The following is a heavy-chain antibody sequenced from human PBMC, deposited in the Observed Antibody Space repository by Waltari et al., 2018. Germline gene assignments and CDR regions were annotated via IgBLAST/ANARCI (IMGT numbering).Heavy chain of an antibody. V-gene: IGHV4-4*02. D-gene: IGHD2-15*01. CDR2: VHRSGRT. J-gene: IGHJ4*02. Sequence: QLQLEQAGPRLVKPSGTLSLTCGVSGDSIMDYYWWSWVRQPPGRGLEWIGQVHRSGRTNYHPSFASRVIMSIDTSSGQFSLKVTSVTAADTAIYYCARDRGSGLYLDTWGQGILVTVSP. CDR3: ARDRGSGLYLDT. CDR1: GDSIMDYYW.